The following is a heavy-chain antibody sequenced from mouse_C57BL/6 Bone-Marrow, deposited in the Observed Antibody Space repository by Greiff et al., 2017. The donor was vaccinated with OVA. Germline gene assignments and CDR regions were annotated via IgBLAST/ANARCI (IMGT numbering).Heavy chain of an antibody. CDR1: GYTFTGYW. D-gene: IGHD1-1*01. J-gene: IGHJ2*01. CDR3: ARDGSSPGY. CDR2: IDPSDSYT. V-gene: IGHV1-59*01. Sequence: QVHVKQPGAELVRPGTSVKLSCKASGYTFTGYWMHWVKQRPGQGLEWIGVIDPSDSYTNYNQKFKGKATLTVDTSSSTAYMQLSSLTSEDSAVYYCARDGSSPGYWGQGTTLTVSS.